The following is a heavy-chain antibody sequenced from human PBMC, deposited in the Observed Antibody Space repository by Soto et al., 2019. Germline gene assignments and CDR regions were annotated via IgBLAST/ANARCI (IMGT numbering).Heavy chain of an antibody. D-gene: IGHD5-18*01. Sequence: QVQLQQWGAGLLKPSETLSLTCAVYGGSFSGYYWSWIRQPPGKGLEWIGGINHSGSTTYNPSLNSRVTISVDMSKNQFSLKLTSVTDADTAVYYCARGMARAKIAYWGQGTLVTVSS. CDR1: GGSFSGYY. CDR3: ARGMARAKIAY. J-gene: IGHJ4*02. V-gene: IGHV4-34*01. CDR2: INHSGST.